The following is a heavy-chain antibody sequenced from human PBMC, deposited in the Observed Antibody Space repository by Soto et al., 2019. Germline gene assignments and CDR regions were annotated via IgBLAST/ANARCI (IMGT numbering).Heavy chain of an antibody. Sequence: EVQLLESGGGLVQPGGSLRLSCAASGFTFSSYAMSWVRQAPGKGLEWVSAISSSGSTIYYADSVKGRFTISRDNAKNSLYLQMNSLRAEDTAVYYCARDQELEQDYYYYGMDVWGQGTTVTVSS. CDR1: GFTFSSYA. J-gene: IGHJ6*02. D-gene: IGHD6-13*01. CDR2: ISSSGSTI. V-gene: IGHV3-48*03. CDR3: ARDQELEQDYYYYGMDV.